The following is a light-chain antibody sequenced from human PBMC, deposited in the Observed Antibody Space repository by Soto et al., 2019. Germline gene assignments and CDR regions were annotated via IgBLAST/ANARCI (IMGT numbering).Light chain of an antibody. CDR1: SSDVGGYNY. J-gene: IGLJ1*01. CDR3: SSYTSSSICYV. Sequence: QSALTQPASVSGSPGQSITISCTGTSSDVGGYNYVSWYQQHPGKAPKLMIYEVSNRPSGVSNRFSGSKSGNTASLTISGLQAEDEADYYCSSYTSSSICYVFGTGTKLTVL. V-gene: IGLV2-14*01. CDR2: EVS.